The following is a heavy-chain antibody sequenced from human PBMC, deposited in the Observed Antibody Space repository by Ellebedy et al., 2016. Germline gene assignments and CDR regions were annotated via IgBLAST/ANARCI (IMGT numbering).Heavy chain of an antibody. D-gene: IGHD3-3*01. CDR3: ARSITIFGVVN. Sequence: ESLKISCSVSGDSISRYYWSWLRQPPGKRLEWIGYVYSRGSTKFNPSLKSRVSMSLDTSKNQFSLTLTSVTAADTAIYYCARSITIFGVVNWGQGTLVTVPS. CDR1: GDSISRYY. J-gene: IGHJ4*02. CDR2: VYSRGST. V-gene: IGHV4-59*01.